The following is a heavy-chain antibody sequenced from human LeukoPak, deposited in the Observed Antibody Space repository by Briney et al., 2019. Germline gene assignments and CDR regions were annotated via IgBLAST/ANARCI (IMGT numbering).Heavy chain of an antibody. V-gene: IGHV3-23*01. CDR1: GFTFSSYA. D-gene: IGHD6-13*01. CDR2: ISGSGGST. J-gene: IGHJ4*02. Sequence: GGSLRLSCAASGFTFSSYAMSLVRQAPGKGLEWVSAISGSGGSTYYADSVKGRFTISRDNAKNSLYLQMNSLRAEDTAVYYCARDACEYSSSCPFDYWGQGTLVTVSS. CDR3: ARDACEYSSSCPFDY.